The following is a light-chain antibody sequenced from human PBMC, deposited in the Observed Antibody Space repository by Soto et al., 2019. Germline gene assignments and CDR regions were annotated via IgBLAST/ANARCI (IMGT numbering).Light chain of an antibody. V-gene: IGKV1-5*03. Sequence: DILFTQSPSTLSASVGDRVTISCRASQSINKWLAWYQHKPGKAPNLLIYEVSTLHSGVPSRFSGSGSRTEFTLTISSLRPDDFATYYCQHYSGDRATFGQGTKVDIK. CDR3: QHYSGDRAT. CDR2: EVS. J-gene: IGKJ1*01. CDR1: QSINKW.